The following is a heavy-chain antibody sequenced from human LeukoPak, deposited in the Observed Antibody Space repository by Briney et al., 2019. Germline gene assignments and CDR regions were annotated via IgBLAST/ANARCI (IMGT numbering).Heavy chain of an antibody. Sequence: PSETLSLTCTVSGGSFSSSSYCWGWIRQPPGEGLEWIGTVYYSGSTYYNPSLKSRVTILVDTSKNQFSLKLSSVTAADTAVYYCARGNAQYYDFWSSPILYYYYYYMDVWGKGTTVTVSS. J-gene: IGHJ6*03. CDR2: VYYSGST. CDR3: ARGNAQYYDFWSSPILYYYYYYMDV. V-gene: IGHV4-39*07. D-gene: IGHD3-3*01. CDR1: GGSFSSSSYC.